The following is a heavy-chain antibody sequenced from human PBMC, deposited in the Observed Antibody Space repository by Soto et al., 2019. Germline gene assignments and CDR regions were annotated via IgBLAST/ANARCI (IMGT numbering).Heavy chain of an antibody. CDR2: IYYSGST. V-gene: IGHV4-31*03. Sequence: SETLSLTCTVSGGSISSGGYYWSWIRQHPGKGLEWIGNIYYSGSTYYNPSLKSRVIISVDTSKNQFSLKLSSVTAADTALYYCARVMWFGQLKTGWFDFRGQGTLVTFSS. CDR1: GGSISSGGYY. D-gene: IGHD3-10*01. CDR3: ARVMWFGQLKTGWFDF. J-gene: IGHJ5*01.